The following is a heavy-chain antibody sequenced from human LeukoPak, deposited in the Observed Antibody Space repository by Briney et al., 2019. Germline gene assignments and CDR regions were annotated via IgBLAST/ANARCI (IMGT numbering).Heavy chain of an antibody. CDR3: ARESYTAMAAIDY. J-gene: IGHJ4*02. D-gene: IGHD5-18*01. Sequence: GGSLRLSCAASGFTFSSYWMSWVHQAPGKGLEWVANIKQDGSEKYYVDSVKGRFTISRDNAKNSLYLQMNSLRAEDTAVYYCARESYTAMAAIDYWGQGTLVTVSS. CDR2: IKQDGSEK. V-gene: IGHV3-7*01. CDR1: GFTFSSYW.